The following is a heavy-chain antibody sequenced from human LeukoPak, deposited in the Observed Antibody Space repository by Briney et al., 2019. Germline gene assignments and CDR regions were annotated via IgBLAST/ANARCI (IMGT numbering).Heavy chain of an antibody. CDR2: IKQDGSEK. Sequence: GGSLRLSCAASGFTFSSYSMNWVRQAPGKGLEWVANIKQDGSEKYYVDSVKGRFTISRDNAKNSLYLQMNSLRAEDTAVYYCAREGSSSWYSTPYFDYWGQGTLVTVSS. CDR3: AREGSSSWYSTPYFDY. V-gene: IGHV3-7*01. D-gene: IGHD6-13*01. J-gene: IGHJ4*02. CDR1: GFTFSSYS.